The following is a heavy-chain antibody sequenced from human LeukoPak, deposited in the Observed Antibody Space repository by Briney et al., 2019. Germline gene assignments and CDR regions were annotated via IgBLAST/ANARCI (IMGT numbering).Heavy chain of an antibody. Sequence: GGSLRLSCGASGYTFSSHWMHWVRQAPGKGLVWVSRINSDGSTTSYADSVKGRFTISRDNAKNTVYLQMTSLRTGDTAVYYCARDILYRDPGWGQGTLVTVSS. CDR1: GYTFSSHW. CDR2: INSDGSTT. V-gene: IGHV3-74*01. CDR3: ARDILYRDPG. J-gene: IGHJ4*02. D-gene: IGHD1-14*01.